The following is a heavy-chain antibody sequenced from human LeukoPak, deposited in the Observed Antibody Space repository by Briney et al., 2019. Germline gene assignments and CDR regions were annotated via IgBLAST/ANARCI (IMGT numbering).Heavy chain of an antibody. CDR2: ISDSGST. CDR3: ARGRLLEWFDS. J-gene: IGHJ5*02. CDR1: GDSISSYY. V-gene: IGHV4-59*01. Sequence: SETLSLTCTVSGDSISSYYWSWIRQPPGKRLEWIGCISDSGSTNYNPSLTTRVTISVDTSKSQFSLKLSSVTAADTAVYYCARGRLLEWFDSWGQGTLVSVSS. D-gene: IGHD3-3*01.